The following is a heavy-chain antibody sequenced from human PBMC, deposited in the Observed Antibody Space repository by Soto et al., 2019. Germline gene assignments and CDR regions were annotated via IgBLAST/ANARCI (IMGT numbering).Heavy chain of an antibody. V-gene: IGHV4-34*01. D-gene: IGHD6-6*01. CDR3: AGREFASSSFHYYYYAVDV. J-gene: IGHJ6*02. Sequence: PSETLSLTCAVYGGSFSDYFWTWIRQPPGKGLEWIGEINHSGSTNFNPSLKSRVAISADTSRNQFSLRVTSVTAADTAVYYCAGREFASSSFHYYYYAVDVRGQGTTVTAP. CDR1: GGSFSDYF. CDR2: INHSGST.